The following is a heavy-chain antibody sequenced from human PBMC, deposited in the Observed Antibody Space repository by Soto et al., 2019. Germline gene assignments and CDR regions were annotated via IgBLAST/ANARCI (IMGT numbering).Heavy chain of an antibody. J-gene: IGHJ6*02. CDR2: INHSGST. CDR3: ARGLGGSYSWYYYYGMDV. D-gene: IGHD1-26*01. V-gene: IGHV4-34*01. Sequence: TSETLSLTCAVYGGSFSGYYWSWIRQPPGKGLEWIGEINHSGSTNYNPSLKSRVTISVDTSKNQFSLKLSSVTAADTAVYYCARGLGGSYSWYYYYGMDVWGQGTTVTVSS. CDR1: GGSFSGYY.